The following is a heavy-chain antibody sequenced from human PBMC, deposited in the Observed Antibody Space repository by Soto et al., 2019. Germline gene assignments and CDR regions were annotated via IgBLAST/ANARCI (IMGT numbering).Heavy chain of an antibody. CDR1: GGSISSSGYY. CDR3: ARGGMAEALHWFDP. D-gene: IGHD6-13*01. V-gene: IGHV4-31*03. Sequence: QVQLQESGPGLVKPSETLSLTCTVSGGSISSSGYYWSWIRQHPGKGLEWIGYIYYSGNTYYNPSLRRRVTISVDTSKNQFSLKLNSVTAADTAVYYCARGGMAEALHWFDPWGQGTLVTVSS. CDR2: IYYSGNT. J-gene: IGHJ5*02.